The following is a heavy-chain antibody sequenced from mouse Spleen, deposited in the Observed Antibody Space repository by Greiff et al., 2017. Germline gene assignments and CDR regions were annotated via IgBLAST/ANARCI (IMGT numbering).Heavy chain of an antibody. Sequence: VQLQQSGAELVRPGASVKLSCTASGLNIKDDYMHWVKQRPEQGLEWIGWIDPEDGETKYAPKFQGKATITADTSSNTAYLQLSSLTSEDTAVYYCARGGYYGSSSGDSWGQGTTLPVSS. CDR3: ARGGYYGSSSGDS. V-gene: IGHV14-2*01. J-gene: IGHJ2*01. D-gene: IGHD1-1*01. CDR2: IDPEDGET. CDR1: GLNIKDDY.